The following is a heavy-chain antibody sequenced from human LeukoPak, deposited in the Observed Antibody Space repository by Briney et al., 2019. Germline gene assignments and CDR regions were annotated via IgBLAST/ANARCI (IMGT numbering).Heavy chain of an antibody. CDR2: IRGSGGIT. CDR1: GFTLSTYS. Sequence: GGSLRLPCAASGFTLSTYSMYWVRQAPGKGLEWVSGIRGSGGITYYADSVKGRFTISGDNSENTLYLQMNSLRVDDTAVYYCAKGRVVESILDYRGQGVLVTVSS. D-gene: IGHD3-3*01. CDR3: AKGRVVESILDY. J-gene: IGHJ4*02. V-gene: IGHV3-23*01.